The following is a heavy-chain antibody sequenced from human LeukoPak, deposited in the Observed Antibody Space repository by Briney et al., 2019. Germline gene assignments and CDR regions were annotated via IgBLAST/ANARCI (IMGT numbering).Heavy chain of an antibody. CDR1: GYSISSGYY. V-gene: IGHV4-38-2*02. Sequence: SETLSLTCTVSGYSISSGYYWGWIRQPPGKGLEWIGSIYHSGSTYYNPSLKSRVTISVDTSKNQFSLKLSSVTAADTAVYYCARVCRTNVPWRWLQFRHAFDIWGQGTMVTVSS. CDR2: IYHSGST. CDR3: ARVCRTNVPWRWLQFRHAFDI. D-gene: IGHD5-24*01. J-gene: IGHJ3*02.